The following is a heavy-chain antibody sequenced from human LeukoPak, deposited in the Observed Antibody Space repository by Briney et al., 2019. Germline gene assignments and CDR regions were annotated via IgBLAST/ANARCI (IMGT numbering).Heavy chain of an antibody. CDR2: ISYDGSNK. CDR1: GFTFSSYA. D-gene: IGHD2-2*01. CDR3: AKECRSGSYYYYGMDV. J-gene: IGHJ6*02. V-gene: IGHV3-30-3*01. Sequence: PGRSLRLSCAASGFTFSSYAMHWVRQAPGKGLEWVAVISYDGSNKYYADSVKGRFTISRDNSKNTLYLQMNSLRAEDTAVYYCAKECRSGSYYYYGMDVWGQGTTVTVSS.